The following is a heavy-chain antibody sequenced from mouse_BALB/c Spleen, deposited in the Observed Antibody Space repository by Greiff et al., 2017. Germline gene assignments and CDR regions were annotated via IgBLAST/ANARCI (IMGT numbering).Heavy chain of an antibody. J-gene: IGHJ3*01. Sequence: EVQRVESGPSLVKPSQTLSLTCSVTGDSITSGYWNWIRKFPGNKLEYMGYISYSGSTYYNPSLKSRISITRDTSKNQYYLQLNSVTTEDTATYYCARGGITTGRGFAYWGQGTLVTVSA. CDR3: ARGGITTGRGFAY. CDR1: GDSITSGY. D-gene: IGHD2-4*01. CDR2: ISYSGST. V-gene: IGHV3-8*02.